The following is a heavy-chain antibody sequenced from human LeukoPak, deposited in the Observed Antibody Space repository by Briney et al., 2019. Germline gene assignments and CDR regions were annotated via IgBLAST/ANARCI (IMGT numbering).Heavy chain of an antibody. D-gene: IGHD6-19*01. CDR1: GFTFSSYS. CDR3: AKDSVVVAGLVNYFDS. V-gene: IGHV3-48*04. J-gene: IGHJ4*02. CDR2: ISSSSSTI. Sequence: GGSLRLSCAASGFTFSSYSMNWVRQAPGKGLEWVSYISSSSSTIYYADSVKGRFTISRDNAKSSLYLQMNSLRAEDTAVYYCAKDSVVVAGLVNYFDSWGQGTLVTVSS.